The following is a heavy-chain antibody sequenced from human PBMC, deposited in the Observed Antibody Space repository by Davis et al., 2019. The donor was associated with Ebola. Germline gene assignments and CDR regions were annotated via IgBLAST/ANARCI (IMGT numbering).Heavy chain of an antibody. J-gene: IGHJ4*02. V-gene: IGHV4-34*01. Sequence: MPSETLSLTCAVYGGSFSGYYWSWIRQPPGKGLEWIGEINHSGSTNYNPSLKSRVTISVDTSKNQFSLKLSSVTAADTAVYYCARGRYLPPSELWFRELLSAYFDYWGQGTLVTVSS. D-gene: IGHD3-10*01. CDR3: ARGRYLPPSELWFRELLSAYFDY. CDR2: INHSGST. CDR1: GGSFSGYY.